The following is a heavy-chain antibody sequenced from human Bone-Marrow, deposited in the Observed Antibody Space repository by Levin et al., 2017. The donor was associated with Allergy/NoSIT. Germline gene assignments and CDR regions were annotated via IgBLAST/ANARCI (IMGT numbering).Heavy chain of an antibody. D-gene: IGHD5-18*01. CDR1: GYRFTSYW. CDR2: IYPDDSDT. CDR3: ARQPPDTGIEYFDY. Sequence: RGESLKISCKGSGYRFTSYWIGWVRQLPGKGLEWMGIIYPDDSDTTYSPSFQGQVTISADKSISTAYLQWSSLKASDTAMYYCARQPPDTGIEYFDYWGQGTLVTVSS. J-gene: IGHJ4*02. V-gene: IGHV5-51*01.